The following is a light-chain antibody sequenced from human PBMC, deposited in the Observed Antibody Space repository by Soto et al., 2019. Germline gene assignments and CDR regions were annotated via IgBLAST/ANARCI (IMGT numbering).Light chain of an antibody. V-gene: IGLV2-23*01. Sequence: QLVLTQPASVSASPGQSITISCTGTRGDIGRYNLVSWYQQYPGKAPTLMIYEGNKRPSGVSYRFSASQSGNTASLTISGLQAEDEADYYCCSYAGSYIHYVFGTGTKLTVL. CDR1: RGDIGRYNL. CDR2: EGN. CDR3: CSYAGSYIHYV. J-gene: IGLJ1*01.